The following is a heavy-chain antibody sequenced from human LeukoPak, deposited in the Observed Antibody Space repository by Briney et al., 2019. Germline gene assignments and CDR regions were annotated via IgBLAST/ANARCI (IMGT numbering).Heavy chain of an antibody. V-gene: IGHV4-34*01. CDR2: INHSGST. J-gene: IGHJ4*02. D-gene: IGHD3-10*01. CDR3: ARSGWGYGSGSYFHY. Sequence: SETLSLTCAVYGGSFSSYYWSWIRKPPGKGLEWIGEINHSGSTNYNPSLKSRVTISVDTSKNQFSLKLSSVTAADTAVYYCARSGWGYGSGSYFHYWGQGTLVTVSS. CDR1: GGSFSSYY.